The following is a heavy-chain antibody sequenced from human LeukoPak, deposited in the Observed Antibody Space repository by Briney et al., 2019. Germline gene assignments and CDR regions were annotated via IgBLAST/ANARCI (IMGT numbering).Heavy chain of an antibody. D-gene: IGHD3-16*02. J-gene: IGHJ4*02. V-gene: IGHV4-59*01. CDR2: VYYTGST. CDR3: ARDINVWRTYRGFDY. CDR1: GGSMTSYY. Sequence: PSETLSLTCTVSGGSMTSYYCTWIRPPHEKGLGCMWYVYYTGSTDYNPSFTSRVTRSVDTSKNPFSLKLRSVTAADTAVYYCARDINVWRTYRGFDYWGEGALVTVSS.